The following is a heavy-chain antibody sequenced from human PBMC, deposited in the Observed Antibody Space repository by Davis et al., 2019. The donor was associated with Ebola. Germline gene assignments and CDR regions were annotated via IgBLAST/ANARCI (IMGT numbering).Heavy chain of an antibody. CDR1: GFPLGTYA. D-gene: IGHD3-10*01. J-gene: IGHJ4*02. V-gene: IGHV3-21*01. CDR2: ISSTSGHM. CDR3: ATGKGHYYEY. Sequence: PGGSLRLSCVGSGFPLGTYAMDWVRQAPGKGPEWVSYISSTSGHMYYADSVRGRFTISRDNTKNSLYLQLDSLRVEDTAVYYCATGKGHYYEYWGQGTLVNVTS.